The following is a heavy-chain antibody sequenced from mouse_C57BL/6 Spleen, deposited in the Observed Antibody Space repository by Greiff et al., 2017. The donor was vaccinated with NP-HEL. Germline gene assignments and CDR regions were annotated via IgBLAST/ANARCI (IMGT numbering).Heavy chain of an antibody. CDR1: GYTFTDYN. D-gene: IGHD2-2*01. CDR3: ARPPYGYAGFAY. CDR2: INPNNGGT. Sequence: EVQLQQSGPELVKPGASVKMSCKASGYTFTDYNMHWVKQSHGKSLEWIGYINPNNGGTSYNQKFKGKATLTVNKSSSTAYMELRSLTSEDSAVYYCARPPYGYAGFAYWGQGTLVTVSA. J-gene: IGHJ3*01. V-gene: IGHV1-22*01.